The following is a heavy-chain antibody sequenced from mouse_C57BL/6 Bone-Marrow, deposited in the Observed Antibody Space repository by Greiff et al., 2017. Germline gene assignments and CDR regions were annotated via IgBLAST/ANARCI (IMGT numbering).Heavy chain of an antibody. CDR1: GFSLTSYG. CDR3: ARRTTMIAKEDYYAMDY. D-gene: IGHD2-4*01. CDR2: IWSGGST. Sequence: VKLLESGPGLVQPSQCLSITCTVSGFSLTSYGVHWVRQSPGKGLEWLGVIWSGGSTDYNAAFISRLSISKDNSKTQVFFKMNSLQADDTAIYYCARRTTMIAKEDYYAMDYWGQGTSVTVSS. V-gene: IGHV2-2*01. J-gene: IGHJ4*01.